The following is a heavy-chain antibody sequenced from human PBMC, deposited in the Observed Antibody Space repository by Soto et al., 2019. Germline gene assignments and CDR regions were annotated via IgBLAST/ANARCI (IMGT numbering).Heavy chain of an antibody. CDR1: GYLFAGYY. CDR3: ARGYCSSTSCWHFDY. V-gene: IGHV1-2*04. CDR2: INPNSGGT. Sequence: AASVKVSCKASGYLFAGYYLHWVRQAPGQGLEWMGWINPNSGGTNYAQKFQGWVTMTRDTSISTAYMELSRLRSDDTAVYYCARGYCSSTSCWHFDYWGQGTLVTVSS. D-gene: IGHD2-2*01. J-gene: IGHJ4*02.